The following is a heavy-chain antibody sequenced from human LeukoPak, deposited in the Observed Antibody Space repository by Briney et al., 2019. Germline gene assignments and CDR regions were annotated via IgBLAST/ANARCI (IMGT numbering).Heavy chain of an antibody. Sequence: GGSLRLSCAASGFTFSDYWMHWVRQAPGKGPVWVSRISGDGSRITYADSVRGRFTISRDNSKNTLYLQMNNLRAEDTAIYYCAKRDLVGAHDAFDIWGQGTMVTVSS. V-gene: IGHV3-74*01. CDR1: GFTFSDYW. J-gene: IGHJ3*02. CDR3: AKRDLVGAHDAFDI. D-gene: IGHD1-26*01. CDR2: ISGDGSRI.